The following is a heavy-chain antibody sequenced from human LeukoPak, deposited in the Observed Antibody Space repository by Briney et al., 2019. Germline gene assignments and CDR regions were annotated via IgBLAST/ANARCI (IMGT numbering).Heavy chain of an antibody. V-gene: IGHV1-69*13. CDR1: GGTFSSYA. CDR3: ATDLGQPVGESS. Sequence: SVKVSCKASGGTFSSYAISWVRQAPGQGLEWMGGIIPIFGTANYAQKFQGRVTITADESTSTAYMELSSLRSEDTAVYYCATDLGQPVGESSWGQGTLVTVSS. D-gene: IGHD3-10*01. J-gene: IGHJ5*02. CDR2: IIPIFGTA.